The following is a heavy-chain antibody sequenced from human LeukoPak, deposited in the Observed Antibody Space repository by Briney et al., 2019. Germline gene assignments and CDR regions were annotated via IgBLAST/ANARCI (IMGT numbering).Heavy chain of an antibody. V-gene: IGHV3-30-3*01. D-gene: IGHD5-24*01. CDR1: GFTFSSYA. CDR2: ISYDGSNK. J-gene: IGHJ4*02. CDR3: AKDLEGY. Sequence: GRSLRLSCAASGFTFSSYAMHWVRQAPGKGLEWVAVISYDGSNKYYADSVKGRFTISRDNSKNTLYLQMNSLRAEDTAVYYCAKDLEGYWGQGTLVTVSS.